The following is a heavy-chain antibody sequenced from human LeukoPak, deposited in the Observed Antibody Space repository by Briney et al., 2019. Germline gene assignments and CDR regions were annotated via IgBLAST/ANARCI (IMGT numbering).Heavy chain of an antibody. D-gene: IGHD2-2*01. Sequence: SPVKVCCKAYRGTFSSYAISWVRQTPGQGLEWMERIIPIFGTANYAQKFQGRVTITTDESTSTAYMELSSLRSEDTAVYYCARGSLDCSSTSCFKHYYYYYMDVWGKGTTVTV. V-gene: IGHV1-69*05. CDR1: RGTFSSYA. J-gene: IGHJ6*03. CDR2: IIPIFGTA. CDR3: ARGSLDCSSTSCFKHYYYYYMDV.